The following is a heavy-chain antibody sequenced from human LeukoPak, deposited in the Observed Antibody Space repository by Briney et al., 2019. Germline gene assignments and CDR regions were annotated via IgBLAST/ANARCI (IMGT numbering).Heavy chain of an antibody. Sequence: PSETLSLTCTVSGGSISSSSYYWGWIRQPPGKGLEWIGSIYYSGSTYYNPSLKSRVTISVDTSKNQFSLKLSSVTAADTAVYYCARHGLLWFGAERYFDLWGRGTLVTVSS. CDR1: GGSISSSSYY. V-gene: IGHV4-39*01. D-gene: IGHD3-10*01. J-gene: IGHJ2*01. CDR3: ARHGLLWFGAERYFDL. CDR2: IYYSGST.